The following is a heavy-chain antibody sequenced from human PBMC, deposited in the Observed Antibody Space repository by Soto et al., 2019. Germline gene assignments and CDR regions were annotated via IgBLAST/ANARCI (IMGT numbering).Heavy chain of an antibody. CDR3: ATPGEYYYGSGSYPSFRY. CDR1: GFTFSSYG. J-gene: IGHJ4*02. CDR2: ISYDGSNK. D-gene: IGHD3-10*01. Sequence: QVQLVESGGGVVQPGRSLRLSCAASGFTFSSYGMHWVRQAPGKGLEWVAVISYDGSNKYYADSVKGRFTISRDNSKNTLDLQMNILRAEHTAVYYCATPGEYYYGSGSYPSFRYWGQGTLVTVSS. V-gene: IGHV3-30*03.